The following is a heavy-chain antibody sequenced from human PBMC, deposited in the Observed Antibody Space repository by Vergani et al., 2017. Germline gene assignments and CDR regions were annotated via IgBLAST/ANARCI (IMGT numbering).Heavy chain of an antibody. Sequence: QVQLVQSGAEVKKPGASVKVSCKASGYTFTSYYMHWVRQAPGQGLEWMGIINPSGGSTSYAQKFQGRVTMTRDTSTSTVYMELSSLRSEDTAVYYCARDRVGFNYYDSSNAFDIWGQGTMVTVSS. CDR2: INPSGGST. V-gene: IGHV1-46*03. D-gene: IGHD3-22*01. J-gene: IGHJ3*02. CDR3: ARDRVGFNYYDSSNAFDI. CDR1: GYTFTSYY.